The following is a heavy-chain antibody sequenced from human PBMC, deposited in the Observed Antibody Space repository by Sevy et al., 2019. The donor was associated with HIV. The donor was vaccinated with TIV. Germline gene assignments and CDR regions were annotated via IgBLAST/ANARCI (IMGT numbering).Heavy chain of an antibody. CDR3: ARVSVHYYDSSGYYTTGNAFDI. Sequence: GSLRLSCAASGFTVGSNYMSWVRQAPGKGLEWVSIIYSGVTTSCADSVKGRFTISRDNSKNTLYLQMNSLRAEDTAVYYCARVSVHYYDSSGYYTTGNAFDIWGQGTMVTVSS. CDR1: GFTVGSNY. D-gene: IGHD3-22*01. CDR2: IYSGVTT. J-gene: IGHJ3*02. V-gene: IGHV3-53*01.